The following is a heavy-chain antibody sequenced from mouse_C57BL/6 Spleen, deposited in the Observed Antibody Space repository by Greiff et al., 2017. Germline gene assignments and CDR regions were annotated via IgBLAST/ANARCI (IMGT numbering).Heavy chain of an antibody. CDR3: ARPSTVVEKEFAY. Sequence: VQLQQPGAELVKPGASVKLSCKASGYTFTSYWMPWVQQRPGQGLEWIGMIHPNSGSTNYNEKFKSKATLTVDKSSSTAYMQLSSLTSEDSAVYYCARPSTVVEKEFAYWGQGTLVTVSA. D-gene: IGHD1-1*01. V-gene: IGHV1-64*01. J-gene: IGHJ3*01. CDR2: IHPNSGST. CDR1: GYTFTSYW.